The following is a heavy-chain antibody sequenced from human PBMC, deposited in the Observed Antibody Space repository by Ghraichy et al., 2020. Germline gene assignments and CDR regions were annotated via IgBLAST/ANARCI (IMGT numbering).Heavy chain of an antibody. V-gene: IGHV4-38-2*02. CDR1: GYSISSGYY. CDR3: ARSGAAGRYHYYYGMDV. CDR2: ISHGGST. D-gene: IGHD6-13*01. J-gene: IGHJ6*02. Sequence: SETLSLTCTVSGYSISSGYYWGWIRQPPGKGLEWIGSISHGGSTKSNPSLKSRVTISEDTSKNQFSLKLRSVTAADTAVYYCARSGAAGRYHYYYGMDVWGQGTTVTVSS.